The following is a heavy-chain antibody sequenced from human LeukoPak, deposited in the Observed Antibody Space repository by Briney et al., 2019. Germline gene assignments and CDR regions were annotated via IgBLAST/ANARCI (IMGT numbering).Heavy chain of an antibody. D-gene: IGHD3-10*01. CDR3: AKSESWFGEFVWFDP. CDR2: ISGSGGST. V-gene: IGHV3-23*01. CDR1: GFTFSSYA. J-gene: IGHJ5*02. Sequence: GGSLRLSCAASGFTFSSYAMSWVRQAPGKGLEWVSAISGSGGSTYYADSVKGRVTISRDNSKNTLYLQLNSLRAEDTAVYYCAKSESWFGEFVWFDPWGQGTLVTVSS.